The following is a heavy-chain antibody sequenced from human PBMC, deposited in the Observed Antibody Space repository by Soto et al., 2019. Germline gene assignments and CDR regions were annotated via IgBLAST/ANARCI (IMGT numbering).Heavy chain of an antibody. CDR2: IYYMGRT. D-gene: IGHD5-18*01. J-gene: IGHJ3*02. CDR1: GSISTYY. CDR3: ARDDGPRLGYTYGFRAFDI. V-gene: IGHV4-59*01. Sequence: PSETLSLTCTVGSISTYYWNWIRQPPGKGLEWIGYIYYMGRTNYNSSLKSRVTMSIDTSKKQVSLKLNSVTAADTAMYYCARDDGPRLGYTYGFRAFDIWGQGTMVTV.